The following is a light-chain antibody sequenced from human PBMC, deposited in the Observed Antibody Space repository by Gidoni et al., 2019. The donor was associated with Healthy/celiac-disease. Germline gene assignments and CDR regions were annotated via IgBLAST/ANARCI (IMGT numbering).Light chain of an antibody. V-gene: IGKV3-11*01. Sequence: EIVLTQSPATLSLSPGERATLSCRASQRVSSYLAWYQQKPGQAPRLLIYDASNRATGIPDRFSGSGSGTDFTLTISSLEPEDFAVYYCQQRSNWPPYTFGQGTKLEIK. CDR1: QRVSSY. CDR3: QQRSNWPPYT. CDR2: DAS. J-gene: IGKJ2*01.